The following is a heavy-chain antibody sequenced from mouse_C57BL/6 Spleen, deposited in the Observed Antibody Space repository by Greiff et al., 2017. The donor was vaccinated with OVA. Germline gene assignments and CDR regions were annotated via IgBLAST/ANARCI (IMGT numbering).Heavy chain of an antibody. D-gene: IGHD1-1*01. V-gene: IGHV1-26*01. CDR3: ARWDTTVVAPDY. CDR1: GYTFTDYY. Sequence: VPLQQSGPDLVQPGASVTISCKASGYTFTDYYLNWLKHSPGPILSWIGDINPNNGGTSYNQKFKGKATLTVDKSSSTAYMELRSLTSEDSAVYYCARWDTTVVAPDYWGQGTTLTVSS. CDR2: INPNNGGT. J-gene: IGHJ2*01.